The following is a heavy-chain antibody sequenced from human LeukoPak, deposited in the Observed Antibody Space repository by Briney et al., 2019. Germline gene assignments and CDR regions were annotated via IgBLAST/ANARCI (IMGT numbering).Heavy chain of an antibody. CDR1: GYTFTSYG. CDR3: ARDRAWTYYDFWSGPPNWFDP. CDR2: ISAYNGNT. D-gene: IGHD3-3*01. Sequence: GASVKVSCKASGYTFTSYGISWVRQAPGQGLEWMGWISAYNGNTNYAQKLQGRVTMTTDTSTSTAYMELRSLRSDDTAVYYCARDRAWTYYDFWSGPPNWFDPWGQGTLVTVSS. V-gene: IGHV1-18*01. J-gene: IGHJ5*02.